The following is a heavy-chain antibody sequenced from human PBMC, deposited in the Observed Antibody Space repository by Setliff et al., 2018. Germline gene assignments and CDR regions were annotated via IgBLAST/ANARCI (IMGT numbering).Heavy chain of an antibody. J-gene: IGHJ4*02. CDR1: GGSISSSNW. CDR3: ARDWGSSGWYFDY. CDR2: IYHSGST. D-gene: IGHD6-19*01. Sequence: PSETLSLTCAVSGGSISSSNWWSWVRQPPGKGLEWIGEIYHSGSTNYNPSLKSRVTISVDKSKNQFSLKLSSVTAADTAVYYCARDWGSSGWYFDYWGQGTLVTVPQ. V-gene: IGHV4-4*02.